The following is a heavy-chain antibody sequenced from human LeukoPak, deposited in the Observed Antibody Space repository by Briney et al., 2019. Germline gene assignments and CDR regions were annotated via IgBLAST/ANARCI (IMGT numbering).Heavy chain of an antibody. D-gene: IGHD2-21*02. J-gene: IGHJ4*02. CDR3: ARGFVLGAAKNYFDY. Sequence: GGSLRLSCAASGLTISNNFMGWVRQAPGKGLEWVSLIYSGGSTYSADSVKGRFTISRDNSKNTLHLQMNSLRAEDTALYYCARGFVLGAAKNYFDYWGQGALVTVSS. CDR1: GLTISNNF. CDR2: IYSGGST. V-gene: IGHV3-66*01.